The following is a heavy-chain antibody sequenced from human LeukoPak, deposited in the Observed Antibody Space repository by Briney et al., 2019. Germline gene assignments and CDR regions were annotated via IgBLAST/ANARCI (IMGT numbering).Heavy chain of an antibody. J-gene: IGHJ4*02. CDR1: GFTFSSYS. D-gene: IGHD3-10*01. CDR2: ISSSSSYI. Sequence: PGGSLRLSCAASGFTFSSYSMNWVRQAPGKGLEWVSSISSSSSYIYYADSVKGRFTISRDNAKNSLYRQMNSLRAEDTAVYYGARSHTMDASPLFDYWGQGTLVTVSS. V-gene: IGHV3-21*01. CDR3: ARSHTMDASPLFDY.